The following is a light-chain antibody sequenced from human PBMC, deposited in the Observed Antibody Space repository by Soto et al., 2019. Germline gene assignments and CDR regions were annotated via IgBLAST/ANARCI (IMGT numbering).Light chain of an antibody. Sequence: DIQMTQSPSSLSASVGDRVTITCRASQSIGNYLSWYQQKPGEAPKLLIHSASGLQSGVPSRFSGSGSGTDFTLTISSLHSEDFATYYCQQGHSVPRTFGQGTKV. V-gene: IGKV1-39*01. CDR2: SAS. CDR1: QSIGNY. J-gene: IGKJ1*01. CDR3: QQGHSVPRT.